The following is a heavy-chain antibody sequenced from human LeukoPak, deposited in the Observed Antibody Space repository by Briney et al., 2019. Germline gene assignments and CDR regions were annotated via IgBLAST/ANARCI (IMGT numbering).Heavy chain of an antibody. CDR2: ISGSSSAT. Sequence: GGALRFSCAASGVTFSSYSMNWVRQAPGKGLEWVSAISGSSSATYYADSVRGRFTISRDNSKNTLHLQISSLRAEDTAVYYCASHPFGYCSGTSCPYYFDYWGQGPLVTVSS. J-gene: IGHJ4*02. D-gene: IGHD2-2*01. V-gene: IGHV3-23*01. CDR3: ASHPFGYCSGTSCPYYFDY. CDR1: GVTFSSYS.